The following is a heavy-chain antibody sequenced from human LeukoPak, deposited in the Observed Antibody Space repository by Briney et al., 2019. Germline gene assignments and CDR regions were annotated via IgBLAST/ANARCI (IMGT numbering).Heavy chain of an antibody. Sequence: ASVKVSCKVSGHTLTKLSIQWVRQAPGKGLEWMGGFDPEDGEAIYAQNFQGRVTMTEDTSTDTAYMELRSLGSDDTAVYCCAKPQHIVVVGDAFDIWGQGTMATVSS. CDR2: FDPEDGEA. CDR3: AKPQHIVVVGDAFDI. J-gene: IGHJ3*02. CDR1: GHTLTKLS. D-gene: IGHD2-15*01. V-gene: IGHV1-24*01.